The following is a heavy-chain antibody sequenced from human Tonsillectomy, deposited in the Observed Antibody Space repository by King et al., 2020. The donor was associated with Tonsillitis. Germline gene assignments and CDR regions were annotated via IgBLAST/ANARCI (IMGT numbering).Heavy chain of an antibody. CDR3: ARDEVAVAGTDY. CDR2: IIPIFATT. D-gene: IGHD6-19*01. V-gene: IGHV1-69*12. CDR1: GGTFSSYT. J-gene: IGHJ4*02. Sequence: QLVQSGAEAKKPGSSVKVSCKTSGGTFSSYTLNWVRQAPGQGLEWMGWIIPIFATTNYAQKFQDRVTITADDSTSTAYMELNNLRSEDTAVYYCARDEVAVAGTDYWGQGTLVTVSS.